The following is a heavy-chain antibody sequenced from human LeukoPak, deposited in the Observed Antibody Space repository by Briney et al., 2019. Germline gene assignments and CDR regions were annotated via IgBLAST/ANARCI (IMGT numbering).Heavy chain of an antibody. V-gene: IGHV1-69*13. D-gene: IGHD6-13*01. Sequence: SVKVSCKASGGTFSSYAISWVRQAPGQGLEWMGGIIPIFGTANYAQKFQGRVTITADESTSTAYMELSSLRSEDTAVYYCASPRQQQLVQAFDYWGQGTLVTVSS. CDR3: ASPRQQQLVQAFDY. CDR1: GGTFSSYA. CDR2: IIPIFGTA. J-gene: IGHJ4*02.